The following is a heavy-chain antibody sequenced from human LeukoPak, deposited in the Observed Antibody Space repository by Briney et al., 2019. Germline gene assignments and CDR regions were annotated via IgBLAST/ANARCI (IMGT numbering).Heavy chain of an antibody. D-gene: IGHD5-24*01. CDR1: GGSISSSSYY. J-gene: IGHJ1*01. V-gene: IGHV4-39*01. Sequence: SETLSLTCAVSGGSISSSSYYWGWIRQPPGKGLEWIGSIYYSGSTYYNPSLKSRVTISVDTSKNQFSLKLSSVTAADTAVYYCARQGEMATMLFYFQHWGQGTLVTVSS. CDR3: ARQGEMATMLFYFQH. CDR2: IYYSGST.